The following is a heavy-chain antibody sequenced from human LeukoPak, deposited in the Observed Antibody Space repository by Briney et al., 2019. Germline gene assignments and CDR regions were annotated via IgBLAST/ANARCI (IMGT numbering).Heavy chain of an antibody. J-gene: IGHJ4*02. CDR3: ARENLDYGNYYFDY. CDR1: GGSISSSSYY. CDR2: IYYSGST. V-gene: IGHV4-39*07. D-gene: IGHD4-17*01. Sequence: SETLSLTCTVSGGSISSSSYYWGWIRQPPGEGLEWIGSIYYSGSTYYNPSLKSRVTISVDTSKNQFSLKLSSVTAADTAVYYCARENLDYGNYYFDYWGQGTLVTVSS.